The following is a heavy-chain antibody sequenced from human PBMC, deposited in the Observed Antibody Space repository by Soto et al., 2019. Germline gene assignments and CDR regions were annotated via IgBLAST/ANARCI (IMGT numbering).Heavy chain of an antibody. V-gene: IGHV4-31*03. D-gene: IGHD2-21*02. CDR1: GGSIRSGGSY. CDR2: MYYTGSV. J-gene: IGHJ4*02. Sequence: PSETLSLTCTVSGGSIRSGGSYWTWIRQHPVKGLEWIGYMYYTGSVYYNPSLEGRGTISMDTSKNQFSLNLSSVTAADTAVYYCARDGSVTEVSAFDSWGPGTLVTVSS. CDR3: ARDGSVTEVSAFDS.